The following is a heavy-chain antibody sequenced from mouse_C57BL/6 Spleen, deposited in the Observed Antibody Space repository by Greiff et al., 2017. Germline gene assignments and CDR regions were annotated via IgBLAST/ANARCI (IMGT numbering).Heavy chain of an antibody. J-gene: IGHJ1*03. V-gene: IGHV1-55*01. D-gene: IGHD1-1*01. CDR2: IYPGSGRT. Sequence: QVQLQQPGAELVKPGASVKMSCKASGYTFTSYWITWVKQRPGQGLEWIGEIYPGSGRTNYNEKFKGKATLTVDTSSSTAYMQLSSLTSEDSAVYYCAMEDSSYGYFDGGGTGTTVTVSS. CDR3: AMEDSSYGYFDG. CDR1: GYTFTSYW.